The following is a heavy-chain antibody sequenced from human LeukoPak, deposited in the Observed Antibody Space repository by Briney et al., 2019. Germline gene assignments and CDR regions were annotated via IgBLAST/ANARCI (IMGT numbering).Heavy chain of an antibody. J-gene: IGHJ4*02. CDR1: GGSISSGSYY. Sequence: SETLSLTCTVSGGSISSGSYYWSWIRQPAGKGLEWIGRIYTSGSTNYNPSLKSRVTISVDTSKNQFSLKLRSVTAADTAVYYCARLWSTYCNGGSCPHQPNYWGQGTLVTVSS. D-gene: IGHD2-15*01. V-gene: IGHV4-61*02. CDR2: IYTSGST. CDR3: ARLWSTYCNGGSCPHQPNY.